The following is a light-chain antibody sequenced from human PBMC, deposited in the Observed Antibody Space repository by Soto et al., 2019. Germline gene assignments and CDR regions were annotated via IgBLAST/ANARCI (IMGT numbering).Light chain of an antibody. V-gene: IGKV1-39*01. J-gene: IGKJ4*01. CDR3: QQSYSTPLT. Sequence: DIQITQSPSTLSAYVGDRVTITCRASQSISSYVNWYQQKTGKAPELLIYDASSLGSGVPSRFSGSRSGTDFTLTISSLQPEDFATYYCQQSYSTPLTFGGGTKVDIK. CDR1: QSISSY. CDR2: DAS.